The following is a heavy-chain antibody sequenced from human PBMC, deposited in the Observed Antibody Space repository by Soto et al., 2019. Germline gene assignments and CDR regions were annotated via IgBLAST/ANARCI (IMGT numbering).Heavy chain of an antibody. CDR2: ISSSGSYT. CDR3: ARDRGYYDSSGYYHDY. Sequence: GGSLRLSCAGSGFIFSDYYMSWIRQVPGKGLEWISYISSSGSYTNYADSVKGRLTISRDSVKNSLNLQKNSLSPEDTAVYHCARDRGYYDSSGYYHDYWGQGTLVTVSS. V-gene: IGHV3-11*05. CDR1: GFIFSDYY. J-gene: IGHJ4*02. D-gene: IGHD3-22*01.